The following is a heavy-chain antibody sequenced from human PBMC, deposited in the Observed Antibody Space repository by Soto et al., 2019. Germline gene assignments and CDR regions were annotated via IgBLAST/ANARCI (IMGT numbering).Heavy chain of an antibody. Sequence: SETLSLTCTVSGGSISSGGYYWSWIRQQPGKGLEWIGYIYYSGSTYYNPSLKSRVTISVDTSKNQFSLKLSSVTAADTAVYYCARDSDRGSGSYWDYFDYWGQGTLVTVSS. CDR3: ARDSDRGSGSYWDYFDY. D-gene: IGHD3-10*01. J-gene: IGHJ4*02. CDR1: GGSISSGGYY. V-gene: IGHV4-31*03. CDR2: IYYSGST.